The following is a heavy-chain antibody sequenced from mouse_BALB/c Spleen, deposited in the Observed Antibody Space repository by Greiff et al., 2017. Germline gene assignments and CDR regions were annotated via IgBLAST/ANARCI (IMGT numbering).Heavy chain of an antibody. J-gene: IGHJ1*01. Sequence: EVKLVESGGGLVKPGGSLKLSCAASGFTFSSYTMSWVRQTPEKRLEWVATISSGGSYTYYPDSVKGRFTISRDNAKNTLYLQMSSLKSEDTAMYYCTREGGLRWYFDVWGAGTTVTVSS. CDR1: GFTFSSYT. D-gene: IGHD2-4*01. CDR2: ISSGGSYT. V-gene: IGHV5-6-4*01. CDR3: TREGGLRWYFDV.